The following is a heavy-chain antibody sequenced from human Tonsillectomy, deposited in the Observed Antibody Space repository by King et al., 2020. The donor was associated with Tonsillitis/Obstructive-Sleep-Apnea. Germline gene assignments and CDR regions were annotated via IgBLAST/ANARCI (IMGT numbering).Heavy chain of an antibody. J-gene: IGHJ5*02. V-gene: IGHV3-15*01. CDR2: IKSKTDGGTT. CDR3: TSRTYGP. Sequence: VQLVESGGGLVKPGGSLRLSCAASGFSFSNDWMNWVRQAPGKWLEWVGRIKSKTDGGTTDYTAPVKGRFTISRDVSKKMLYLQMNSLKTEDTAVYYCTSRTYGPWGQGTLVTVSS. CDR1: GFSFSNDW. D-gene: IGHD4-17*01.